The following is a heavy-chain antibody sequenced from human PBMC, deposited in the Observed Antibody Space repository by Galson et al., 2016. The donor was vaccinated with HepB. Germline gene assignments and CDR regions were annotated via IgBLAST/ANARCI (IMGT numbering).Heavy chain of an antibody. CDR1: GGTFGSYA. CDR3: VRVGVVTTEPLRELDY. V-gene: IGHV1-69*04. CDR2: IIPIFNVT. D-gene: IGHD4-23*01. Sequence: SVKVSCKASGGTFGSYAINWVRQAPGQGLEWVGRIIPIFNVTNSAQKFQGRVTITADKSTGTAYMELSSLTSEDAAAYYCVRVGVVTTEPLRELDYWGQGTLVTVSS. J-gene: IGHJ4*02.